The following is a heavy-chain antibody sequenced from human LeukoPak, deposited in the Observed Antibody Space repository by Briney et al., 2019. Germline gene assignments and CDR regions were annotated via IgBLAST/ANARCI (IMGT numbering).Heavy chain of an antibody. Sequence: SETLSLTCSVSRGSLRSNNYYWSWIRQPAGKGLECIGRIYASGSTSYHPSLKSRVSISLDTTNNQVSLDLRSMTAADTAVYYCAGGVRGDHSGGLGSWGLGTLVTVSS. J-gene: IGHJ5*02. V-gene: IGHV4-61*02. D-gene: IGHD3-16*01. CDR3: AGGVRGDHSGGLGS. CDR2: IYASGST. CDR1: RGSLRSNNYY.